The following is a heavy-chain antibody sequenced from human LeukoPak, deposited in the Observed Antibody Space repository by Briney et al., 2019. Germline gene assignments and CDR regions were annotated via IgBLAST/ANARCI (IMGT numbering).Heavy chain of an antibody. J-gene: IGHJ4*02. D-gene: IGHD4-17*01. CDR3: ARDGKLYPGDYYFDY. CDR1: GGSISSSSYY. Sequence: PSETLSLTCTVSGGSISSSSYYWGWIRQPPGKGLEWIGSIYYSGSTYYNPSLKSRVTISIDTSKNQFSLKLSSVTAADTAVYYCARDGKLYPGDYYFDYWGQGTLVTVSS. CDR2: IYYSGST. V-gene: IGHV4-39*07.